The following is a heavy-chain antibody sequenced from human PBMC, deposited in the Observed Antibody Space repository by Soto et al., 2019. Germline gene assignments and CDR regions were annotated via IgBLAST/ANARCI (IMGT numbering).Heavy chain of an antibody. CDR1: GYTFTSYD. D-gene: IGHD3-3*01. Sequence: SVKVSCKASGYTFTSYDINWVRQATGQGLEWMGWMNPNSGNTGYAQKFQGRVTMTRNTSISTAYMELSSLRSEDTAVYYCARGVGLFLEWLSLGHMDVWGKGTTVTVSS. CDR3: ARGVGLFLEWLSLGHMDV. J-gene: IGHJ6*03. V-gene: IGHV1-8*01. CDR2: MNPNSGNT.